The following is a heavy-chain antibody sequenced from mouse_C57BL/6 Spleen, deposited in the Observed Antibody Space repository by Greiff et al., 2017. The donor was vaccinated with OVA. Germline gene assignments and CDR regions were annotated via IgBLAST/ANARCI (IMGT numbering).Heavy chain of an antibody. CDR3: ARGYYGLDYAMDY. CDR1: GYTFTSYT. D-gene: IGHD1-1*01. Sequence: VMLVESGAELARPGASVKMSCKASGYTFTSYTMHWVKQRPGQGLEWIGYINPSSGYTKYNQKFKDKATLTADKSSSTAYMQLSSLTSEDSAVYYCARGYYGLDYAMDYWGQGTSVTGSS. J-gene: IGHJ4*01. CDR2: INPSSGYT. V-gene: IGHV1-4*01.